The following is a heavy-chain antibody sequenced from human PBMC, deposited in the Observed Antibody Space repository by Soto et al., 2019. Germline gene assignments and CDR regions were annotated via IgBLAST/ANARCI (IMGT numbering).Heavy chain of an antibody. V-gene: IGHV4-31*03. CDR1: GGSISSGGYY. Sequence: SETLSLTCTVSGGSISSGGYYWSWIRQHPGKGLEWIGYIYYRGSPYYNPSLKSRVTISLDTSKNQFSLKLSSVTAADTAVYYCARGVGSAAFDIWGQGTMVTVSS. CDR2: IYYRGSP. D-gene: IGHD2-8*01. CDR3: ARGVGSAAFDI. J-gene: IGHJ3*02.